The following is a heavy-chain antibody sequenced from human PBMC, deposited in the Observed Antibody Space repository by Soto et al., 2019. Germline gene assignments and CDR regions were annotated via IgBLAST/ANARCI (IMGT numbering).Heavy chain of an antibody. CDR1: GFSFSTYS. J-gene: IGHJ4*02. CDR2: IWHDGSNK. D-gene: IGHD1-1*01. Sequence: QVQLVESGGGVVQPGMSLRLSCAASGFSFSTYSMHWVRQAPGKGLEWVAVIWHDGSNKYYVDSVKGRFTISRDNSKNTLYLQMDSLRGEDTAVYYCVSDHGQYKFAYWGQGTLVTVSS. CDR3: VSDHGQYKFAY. V-gene: IGHV3-33*01.